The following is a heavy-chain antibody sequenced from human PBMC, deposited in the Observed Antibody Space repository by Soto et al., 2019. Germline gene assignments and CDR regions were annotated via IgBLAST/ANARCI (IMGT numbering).Heavy chain of an antibody. V-gene: IGHV3-48*03. J-gene: IGHJ3*02. CDR1: GFTFSSYE. CDR2: ISSSGSTI. Sequence: VVSLRLSCAASGFTFSSYEMNWVRQAPGKGLEWVSYISSSGSTIYYADSVKGRFTISRDNAKNSLYLQMNSLRAEDTAVYYCARSYRGYSYGLRHDAFDIWGQGTMVTVSS. D-gene: IGHD5-18*01. CDR3: ARSYRGYSYGLRHDAFDI.